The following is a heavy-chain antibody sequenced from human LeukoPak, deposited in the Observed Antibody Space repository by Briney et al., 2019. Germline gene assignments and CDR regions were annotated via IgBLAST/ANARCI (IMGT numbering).Heavy chain of an antibody. CDR3: ARGLLDV. Sequence: SETLSLTCTVSGGSISSSYWSWIRQPAGKGLEWIGHISTSGSTNYNPSLKSRVTMSVDTSKKQFSLNLSSVTAADTAVYYCARGLLDVWGQGTTVTVSS. CDR1: GGSISSSY. V-gene: IGHV4-4*07. J-gene: IGHJ6*02. D-gene: IGHD2-15*01. CDR2: ISTSGST.